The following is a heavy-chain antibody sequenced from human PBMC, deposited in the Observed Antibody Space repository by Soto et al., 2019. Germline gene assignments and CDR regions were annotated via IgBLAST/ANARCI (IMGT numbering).Heavy chain of an antibody. D-gene: IGHD6-19*01. CDR3: GRSVAVPGAHIDY. J-gene: IGHJ4*02. CDR1: GGSISGSY. V-gene: IGHV4-59*01. CDR2: VYYTGST. Sequence: SETLSLTCSVSGGSISGSYWSWIRQSPGKGLEWLGYVYYTGSTNYSPSLRSRVSISVDTSKNEFSLRLSSVTAADTAVYFCGRSVAVPGAHIDYWGQGTQVTVSS.